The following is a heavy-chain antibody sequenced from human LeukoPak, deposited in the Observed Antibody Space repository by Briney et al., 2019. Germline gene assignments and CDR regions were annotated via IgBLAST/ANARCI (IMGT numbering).Heavy chain of an antibody. Sequence: PSETLFLTCAVYGGSFSGYYWSWIRQPAGKGLEWIGRIYTSGSTNYNPSLKSRVTISVDTSKNQSSLKLSSVTAADAAVYYCARDRPWYFDLWGRGTLVTVSS. V-gene: IGHV4-4*07. CDR1: GGSFSGYY. CDR3: ARDRPWYFDL. J-gene: IGHJ2*01. CDR2: IYTSGST.